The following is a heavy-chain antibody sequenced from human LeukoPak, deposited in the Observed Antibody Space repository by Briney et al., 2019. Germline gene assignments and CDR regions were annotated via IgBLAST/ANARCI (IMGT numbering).Heavy chain of an antibody. D-gene: IGHD1-1*01. CDR3: ARHETGPYFDY. Sequence: LGESLKISCKGFGYSFTSYWIGWVRQMPGKGLECMGIIYPGDSDTRYSPSFQGQVTISADKSISTAYLRWSSLKASDTAMYYCARHETGPYFDYWGQGTLVTVSS. CDR2: IYPGDSDT. CDR1: GYSFTSYW. V-gene: IGHV5-51*01. J-gene: IGHJ4*02.